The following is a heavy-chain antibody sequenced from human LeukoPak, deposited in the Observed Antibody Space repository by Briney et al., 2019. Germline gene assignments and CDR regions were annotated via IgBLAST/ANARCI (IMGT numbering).Heavy chain of an antibody. D-gene: IGHD6-13*01. CDR3: ARDSGYRSSFDY. CDR1: GFTFSSYW. J-gene: IGHJ4*02. CDR2: INSDGSST. V-gene: IGHV3-74*01. Sequence: PGGSLRLSCAASGFTFSSYWMHWVRQAPGKGLVWVSRINSDGSSTNYADSVKGRFTISRDNAKNTLYLQINSLRAEDTAVYYCARDSGYRSSFDYWGQGTLVTVSS.